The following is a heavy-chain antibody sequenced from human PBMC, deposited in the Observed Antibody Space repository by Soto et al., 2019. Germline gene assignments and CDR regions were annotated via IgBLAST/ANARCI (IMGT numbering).Heavy chain of an antibody. V-gene: IGHV3-23*01. Sequence: PRLSCAASGFTFGTTDMSWVRQAPGEGLEWVSTIDGSGGITYYADSVKGRFTISRDNSRNTVYLQMNSLRGDDTALYYCVKNSGSFNTWGQGALVTVS. D-gene: IGHD3-10*01. CDR3: VKNSGSFNT. J-gene: IGHJ5*02. CDR2: IDGSGGIT. CDR1: GFTFGTTD.